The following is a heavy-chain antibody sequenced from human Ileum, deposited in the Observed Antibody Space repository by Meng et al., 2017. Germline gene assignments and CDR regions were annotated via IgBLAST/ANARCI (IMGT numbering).Heavy chain of an antibody. Sequence: QEQLRQSGPGLVKPSQTLSLTCAVSGGSVSSNIAAWNWIRQSPLRGLEWLGRTYYRSKWYSEYAVSVKSRISITPDTSKNQFSLQMNSVTPEDTAVYYCASGSGSLDYWGPGTLVTVSS. J-gene: IGHJ4*02. V-gene: IGHV6-1*01. CDR1: GGSVSSNIAA. CDR3: ASGSGSLDY. CDR2: TYYRSKWYS. D-gene: IGHD3-3*01.